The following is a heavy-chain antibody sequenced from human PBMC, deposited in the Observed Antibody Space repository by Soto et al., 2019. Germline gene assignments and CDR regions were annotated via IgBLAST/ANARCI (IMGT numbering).Heavy chain of an antibody. D-gene: IGHD5-12*01. CDR2: IYYSGTTT. Sequence: SETLSLTCTGSGGSINHYYWTCIRQPPGKGLEWMGYIYYSGTTTNYNPSLKSRVTLSVDTSKNQFSLKLSSVTAADTALYYCARPSESGYFDPWGQGTLVTVSS. V-gene: IGHV4-59*08. J-gene: IGHJ5*02. CDR1: GGSINHYY. CDR3: ARPSESGYFDP.